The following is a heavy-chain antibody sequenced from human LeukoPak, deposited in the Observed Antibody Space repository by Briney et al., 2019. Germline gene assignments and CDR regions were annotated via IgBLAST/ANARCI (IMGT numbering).Heavy chain of an antibody. J-gene: IGHJ4*02. D-gene: IGHD5-12*01. CDR1: GFTFSSYA. Sequence: GGSLRLSCAASGFTFSSYAMSWVRQAPGKGLEWVSAISGSGGSTYYADSVKGRFTISRDNSKNTLYLQMNSLRAEGTAVYYCAKDRVKRMKVATIELGTFDYWGQGTLVTVSS. CDR3: AKDRVKRMKVATIELGTFDY. CDR2: ISGSGGST. V-gene: IGHV3-23*01.